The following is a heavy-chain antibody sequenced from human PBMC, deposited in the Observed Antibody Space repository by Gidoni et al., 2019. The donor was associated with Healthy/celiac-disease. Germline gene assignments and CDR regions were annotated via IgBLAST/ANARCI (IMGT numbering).Heavy chain of an antibody. CDR2: INHSGST. J-gene: IGHJ4*02. CDR1: GGSFSGYY. D-gene: IGHD6-19*01. Sequence: QVQLQQWGAGLLKPSETLSLTCAVYGGSFSGYYWSWIRQPPGKGLEWSGAINHSGSTNYNPSLKSRVTISVDTSKNQFSLKLSSVTAADTAVYYCARGYSSGWYGGNWGQGTLVTVSS. CDR3: ARGYSSGWYGGN. V-gene: IGHV4-34*01.